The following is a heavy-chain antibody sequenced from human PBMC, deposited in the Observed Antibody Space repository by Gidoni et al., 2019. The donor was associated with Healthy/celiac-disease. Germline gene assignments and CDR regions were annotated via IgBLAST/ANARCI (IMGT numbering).Heavy chain of an antibody. CDR1: GFTFSSYA. J-gene: IGHJ4*02. V-gene: IGHV3-23*01. Sequence: EVQLLESGGGLVQPGGSLRLSCAASGFTFSSYAMSWVRQAPGKGLEWVSAISGSGGSTYYADSVKGRFTISRDNSKNTLYLQMNSLRAEDTAVYYCAKDTQVPYYYDSSGYSYYFDYWGQGTLVTVSS. CDR2: ISGSGGST. CDR3: AKDTQVPYYYDSSGYSYYFDY. D-gene: IGHD3-22*01.